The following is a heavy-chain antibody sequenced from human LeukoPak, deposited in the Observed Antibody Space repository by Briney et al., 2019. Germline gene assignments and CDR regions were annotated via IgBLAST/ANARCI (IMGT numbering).Heavy chain of an antibody. D-gene: IGHD3-16*01. CDR3: AREGVPGDGDHFDY. CDR1: GFTFSNYE. V-gene: IGHV3-48*03. CDR2: ISSSGSSI. Sequence: GGSLRLSCAASGFTFSNYEMNWVRQAPGKGLEWVSYISSSGSSIYYADSVKGRFTISRGSAKNSLYLQMNSLRAEDTGVYYCAREGVPGDGDHFDYWGQGTLVTVSS. J-gene: IGHJ4*02.